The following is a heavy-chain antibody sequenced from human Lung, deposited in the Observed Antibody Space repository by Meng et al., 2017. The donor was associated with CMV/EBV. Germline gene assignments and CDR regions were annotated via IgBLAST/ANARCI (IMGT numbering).Heavy chain of an antibody. CDR3: AGDSKWELPGY. CDR1: GFTFSSYS. Sequence: CAGSGFTFSSYSMGKVRQAAGRGMGWVTTISNRSSYKDYVNSVKDQFTISRDNAKNSLYLQMNSLRAEDTAVYYCAGDSKWELPGYWGQGTLVTVSS. J-gene: IGHJ4*02. CDR2: ISNRSSYK. D-gene: IGHD1-26*01. V-gene: IGHV3-21*03.